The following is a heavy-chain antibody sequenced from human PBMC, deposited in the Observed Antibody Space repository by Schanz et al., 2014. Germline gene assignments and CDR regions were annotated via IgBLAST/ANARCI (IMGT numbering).Heavy chain of an antibody. D-gene: IGHD6-13*01. CDR2: INPNSGGT. CDR1: GYTFTGHY. Sequence: QVQLVQSGAEVKKPGASVKVSCKASGYTFTGHYMHWVRQAPGQGLEWMGRINPNSGGTNYAQKFQGRVTMPWDTSTSTAYMELRRLRSDDTAIYYCARDGHSSNWRSHFFYGLDVWGQGTTVTVSS. V-gene: IGHV1-2*06. J-gene: IGHJ6*02. CDR3: ARDGHSSNWRSHFFYGLDV.